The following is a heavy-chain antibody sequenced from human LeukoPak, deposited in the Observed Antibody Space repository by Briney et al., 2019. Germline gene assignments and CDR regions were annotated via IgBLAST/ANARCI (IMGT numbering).Heavy chain of an antibody. Sequence: GALRLSCAASGFTVSSNYMSWVRQAPGKGLKWVSVVYSGGSTYYADSVKGRFTISRDNSKNTLYLQMNSLRAEDTAVYYCARDDGGGYDILTGYYRPFDPWGQGTLVTVSS. J-gene: IGHJ5*02. CDR1: GFTVSSNY. CDR2: VYSGGST. CDR3: ARDDGGGYDILTGYYRPFDP. V-gene: IGHV3-53*01. D-gene: IGHD3-9*01.